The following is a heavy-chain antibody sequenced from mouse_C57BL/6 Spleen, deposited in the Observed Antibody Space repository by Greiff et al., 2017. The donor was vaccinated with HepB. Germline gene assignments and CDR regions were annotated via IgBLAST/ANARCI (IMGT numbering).Heavy chain of an antibody. CDR2: INPSSGYT. D-gene: IGHD1-1*02. J-gene: IGHJ2*01. V-gene: IGHV1-4*01. CDR3: AREGGNSFDY. Sequence: QVQLQQSGAELARPGASVKMSCKASGYTFTCYTMHWVKQRPGQGLEWIGYINPSSGYTKYNQKFKDKATLTADKSSSTAYMQLSSLTSEDSAVYYCAREGGNSFDYWGQGTTLTVSS. CDR1: GYTFTCYT.